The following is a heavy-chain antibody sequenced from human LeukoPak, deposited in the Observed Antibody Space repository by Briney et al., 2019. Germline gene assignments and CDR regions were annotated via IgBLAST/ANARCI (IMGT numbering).Heavy chain of an antibody. CDR1: GYTFTRYY. D-gene: IGHD4-17*01. Sequence: ASVKVSCKASGYTFTRYYMHWVRQAPGQGLEWMGWINPNSGGTNYAQKFQGRVTMTRDTPISTAYMELSRLRPDDTAVYYCARDSWDYGDYAIDYWGEGTLVTVSS. CDR2: INPNSGGT. CDR3: ARDSWDYGDYAIDY. V-gene: IGHV1-2*02. J-gene: IGHJ4*02.